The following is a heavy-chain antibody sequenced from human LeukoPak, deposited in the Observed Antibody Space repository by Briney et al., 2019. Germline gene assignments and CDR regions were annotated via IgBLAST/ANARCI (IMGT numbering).Heavy chain of an antibody. Sequence: GGSLRLSCAASGFTFSSYAMHWVRQAPGMGLEWVAVISYDGSNKYYADSVKGRFTISRDNSKNTLYLQMNSLRAEDTAVYYCAGDAFDIWGQGTMVTVSS. CDR1: GFTFSSYA. CDR3: AGDAFDI. V-gene: IGHV3-30*04. CDR2: ISYDGSNK. J-gene: IGHJ3*02.